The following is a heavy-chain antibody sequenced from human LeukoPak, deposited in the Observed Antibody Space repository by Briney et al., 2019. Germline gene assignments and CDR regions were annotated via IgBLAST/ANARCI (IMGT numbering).Heavy chain of an antibody. CDR3: ARAHDYDFWSGYYQLDY. J-gene: IGHJ4*02. Sequence: QTGGSLRLSCAASGFTFSSYAMSWVRQAPGKGLEWVSAISGSGGSTYYADSVKGRFTISRDNAKNSLYLQMNSLRDEDTAVYYCARAHDYDFWSGYYQLDYWGQGTLVTVSS. CDR1: GFTFSSYA. D-gene: IGHD3-3*01. CDR2: ISGSGGST. V-gene: IGHV3-23*01.